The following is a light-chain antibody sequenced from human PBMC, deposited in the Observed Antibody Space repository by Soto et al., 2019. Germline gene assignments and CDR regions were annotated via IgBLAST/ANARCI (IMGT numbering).Light chain of an antibody. V-gene: IGLV1-44*01. CDR3: AAWDDSLNGWV. CDR2: TND. Sequence: QAVVTQPPSASGTPGQRVTISCSGSSSNIGSNTVNWYQQLPGTAPKLLLYTNDQRPSGVPERFSGSKSGTSASLAISGLQSEDEADYYCAAWDDSLNGWVFGGGTKLTVL. CDR1: SSNIGSNT. J-gene: IGLJ3*02.